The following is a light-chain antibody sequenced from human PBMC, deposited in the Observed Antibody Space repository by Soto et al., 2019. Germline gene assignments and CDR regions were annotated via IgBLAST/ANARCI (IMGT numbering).Light chain of an antibody. CDR1: NIGSKS. V-gene: IGLV3-21*02. CDR3: QVWDSSSDREV. Sequence: SYELTQPPSVSVAPGQTARITCGGNNIGSKSVHWYQQKPGRAPVLVVYDDSDRPSGIPERFSGSNSGNTATLTITRVEAGDEADYYCQVWDSSSDREVFGGGTNVTVL. CDR2: DDS. J-gene: IGLJ3*02.